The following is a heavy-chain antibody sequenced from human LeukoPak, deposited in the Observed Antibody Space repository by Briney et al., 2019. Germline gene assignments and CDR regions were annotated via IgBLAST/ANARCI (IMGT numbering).Heavy chain of an antibody. D-gene: IGHD6-13*01. J-gene: IGHJ4*02. CDR3: TGVSRSSWYDY. V-gene: IGHV3-7*05. Sequence: PGGSLRLSCAASGFTFSSYWMTWVRQAPGKGLEWVANIKQDGSETYSVDSVKGRFTISRDNAKNSLYLQMNSLRADDTAVYYCTGVSRSSWYDYWGQGTLVTVSS. CDR2: IKQDGSET. CDR1: GFTFSSYW.